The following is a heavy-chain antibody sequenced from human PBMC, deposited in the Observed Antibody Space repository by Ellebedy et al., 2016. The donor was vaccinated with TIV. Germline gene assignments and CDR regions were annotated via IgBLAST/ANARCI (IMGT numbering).Heavy chain of an antibody. CDR2: ISGSTGGT. CDR3: AKDDYSDY. V-gene: IGHV3-23*01. Sequence: GGSLRLXCAASGFTFSSYAMSWVRQAPGKGLEWVSVISGSTGGTFYADSVKGRFTISRDNSKNTLYLQMNSLRAEDTALYYCAKDDYSDYWGQGNLVTVSS. D-gene: IGHD3-16*01. CDR1: GFTFSSYA. J-gene: IGHJ4*02.